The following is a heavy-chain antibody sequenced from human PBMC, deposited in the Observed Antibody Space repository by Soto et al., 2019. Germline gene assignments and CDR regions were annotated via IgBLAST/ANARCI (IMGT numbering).Heavy chain of an antibody. D-gene: IGHD3-10*01. Sequence: HPGGSLRLSCAASGFTLSSNGMHWVRQAPGKGLEWVAVISYDGSNKYSADSVKGRFTISRDNFRNTLYLQMNSLRAEDTAVYYCARDRYYYGSGSYYDSYYYYGMDVWGQGTTVTVSS. V-gene: IGHV3-30*03. CDR1: GFTLSSNG. CDR3: ARDRYYYGSGSYYDSYYYYGMDV. CDR2: ISYDGSNK. J-gene: IGHJ6*02.